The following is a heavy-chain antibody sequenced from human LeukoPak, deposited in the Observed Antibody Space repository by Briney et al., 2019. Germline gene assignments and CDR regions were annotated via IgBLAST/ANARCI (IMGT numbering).Heavy chain of an antibody. J-gene: IGHJ6*04. CDR1: GFTFTGSW. V-gene: IGHV3-7*01. Sequence: GGSLRLSCAASGFTFTGSWMIWVRQAPGKGLEWVANIKQDGSEKYCVDSVEGRFTISRDNAKNSLYLQMNSLRAEDTAVYYCAELGITMIGGVWGKGTTVTISS. CDR3: AELGITMIGGV. CDR2: IKQDGSEK. D-gene: IGHD3-10*02.